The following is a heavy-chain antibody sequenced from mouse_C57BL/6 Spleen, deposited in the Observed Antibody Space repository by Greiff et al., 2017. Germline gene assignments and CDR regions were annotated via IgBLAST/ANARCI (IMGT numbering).Heavy chain of an antibody. CDR3: ARDDYDGTVFAD. Sequence: QVQLQQPGAELVMPGASVKLSCKASGYTFTSYWMHWVKQRPGQGLEWIGEIDPSDRYTNYNQKFKGKSTLTVNKSSSTAYMQLSSLTSEDSAVYYCARDDYDGTVFADWGKGTLVTVSA. CDR2: IDPSDRYT. CDR1: GYTFTSYW. D-gene: IGHD2-4*01. V-gene: IGHV1-69*01. J-gene: IGHJ3*01.